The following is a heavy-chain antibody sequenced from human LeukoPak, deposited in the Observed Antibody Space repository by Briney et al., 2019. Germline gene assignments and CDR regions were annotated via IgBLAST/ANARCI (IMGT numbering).Heavy chain of an antibody. Sequence: GGSLRLSCAASGFTFSSYAMHWVRQAPGKGLEWVAVISYDGSNKYYADSVKGRFTISRDNSKNTLYLQMNSLRAEDTAVYYCAREPPLYGSATFDYWGQGTLVTVSS. CDR2: ISYDGSNK. V-gene: IGHV3-30-3*01. CDR1: GFTFSSYA. CDR3: AREPPLYGSATFDY. J-gene: IGHJ4*02. D-gene: IGHD3-10*01.